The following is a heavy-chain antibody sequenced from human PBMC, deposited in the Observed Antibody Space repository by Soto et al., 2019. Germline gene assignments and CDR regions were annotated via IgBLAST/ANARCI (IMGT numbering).Heavy chain of an antibody. J-gene: IGHJ5*02. CDR3: ARDNKDHDFWSGSLSCFDP. Sequence: ASVKVSCKASGGTFSSYAISWVRQAPGQGLEWMGGIIPIFGTANYAQKFQGRVTITADKSTSTAYMELSSLRSEDAAVYYCARDNKDHDFWSGSLSCFDPWGQGTLVTVPS. CDR1: GGTFSSYA. CDR2: IIPIFGTA. V-gene: IGHV1-69*06. D-gene: IGHD3-3*01.